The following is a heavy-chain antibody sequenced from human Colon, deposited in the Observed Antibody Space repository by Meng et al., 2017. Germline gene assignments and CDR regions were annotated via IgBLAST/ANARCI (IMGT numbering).Heavy chain of an antibody. D-gene: IGHD3-3*01. CDR1: GFTFSYQY. CDR2: IDCAGAT. V-gene: IGHV3-66*01. CDR3: VGGFYFQY. Sequence: LAESGGGLVRPGGSLRPSCAASGFTFSYQYINWGRQAPGKGLEWVSVIDCAGATNYADSVKGRFTISRDSSNNTLYLQMDNLRVGDTAVYFCVGGFYFQYWGQGTLVTVSS. J-gene: IGHJ1*01.